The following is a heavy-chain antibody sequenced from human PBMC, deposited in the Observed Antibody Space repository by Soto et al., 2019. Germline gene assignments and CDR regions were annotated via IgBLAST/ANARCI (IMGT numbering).Heavy chain of an antibody. CDR3: ARVGIPKYGMDV. Sequence: QVQLVQSGAEVKDPGASVKVSCRPSGYTFTANYIHWVRQAPGQGLEWMGWMSTSSGGTRFAEKFQVRVNLTRDTSISTAYMELTTLTLDDTAVYYCARVGIPKYGMDVWGQGTTVTVSS. V-gene: IGHV1-2*02. D-gene: IGHD1-20*01. CDR2: MSTSSGGT. J-gene: IGHJ6*02. CDR1: GYTFTANY.